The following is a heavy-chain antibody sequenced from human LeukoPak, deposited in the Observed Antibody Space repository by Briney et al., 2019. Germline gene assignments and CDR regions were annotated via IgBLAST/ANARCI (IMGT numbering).Heavy chain of an antibody. CDR1: GGTFSSYA. D-gene: IGHD3-3*01. J-gene: IGHJ6*03. CDR2: IIPIFGTA. V-gene: IGHV1-69*06. Sequence: ASVKVSCKASGGTFSSYAISWVRQAPGQGLEWMGGIIPIFGTANYAQKFQGRVTITADKSTSTAYMELSSLRSEDTAVYYCARSLEDYDFWSGSPYYYMDVWGKGTTVTVSS. CDR3: ARSLEDYDFWSGSPYYYMDV.